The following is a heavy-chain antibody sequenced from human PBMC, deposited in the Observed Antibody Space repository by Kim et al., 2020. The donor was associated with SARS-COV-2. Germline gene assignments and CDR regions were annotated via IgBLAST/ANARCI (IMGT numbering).Heavy chain of an antibody. D-gene: IGHD6-13*01. CDR2: IIPILGIA. Sequence: SVKVSCKASGGTFSSYAISWVRQAPGQGLEWMGRIIPILGIANYAQQFQGRVTITADKSTSTAYMELSSLRSEDTAVYYCASLIAAAGTGNYWGQGTLV. CDR3: ASLIAAAGTGNY. J-gene: IGHJ4*02. CDR1: GGTFSSYA. V-gene: IGHV1-69*04.